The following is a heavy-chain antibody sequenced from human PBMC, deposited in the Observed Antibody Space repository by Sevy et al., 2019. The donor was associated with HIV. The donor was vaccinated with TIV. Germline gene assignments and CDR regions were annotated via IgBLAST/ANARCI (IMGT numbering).Heavy chain of an antibody. V-gene: IGHV3-23*01. J-gene: IGHJ4*02. CDR2: LSFGCGKI. Sequence: GGSLRLSCAASGFTFSSYAMSWVRQAPGKGLEWVSTLSFGCGKINYADSVKGRFTISRDNSKNTLYLQMNSLRAEDMAVYYCAREGCSKPHDYWGQGTLVTVSS. CDR3: AREGCSKPHDY. CDR1: GFTFSSYA. D-gene: IGHD3-10*02.